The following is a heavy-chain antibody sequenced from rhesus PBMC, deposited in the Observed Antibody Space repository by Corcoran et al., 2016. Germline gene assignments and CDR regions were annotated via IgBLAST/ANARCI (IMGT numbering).Heavy chain of an antibody. Sequence: QVQLQESGPGLVKPSETLSLTCAVSGGSISDDYYWSWIRQPPGKGLEWIGYIYGSGWGTNYNPSLRNRVPISIDTSKNQFSLKLSSVTAADTAVYYCARVGGIAAGHAEYFEFWGQGALVTVSS. CDR3: ARVGGIAAGHAEYFEF. J-gene: IGHJ1*01. D-gene: IGHD6-13*01. CDR2: IYGSGWGT. V-gene: IGHV4-106*01. CDR1: GGSISDDYY.